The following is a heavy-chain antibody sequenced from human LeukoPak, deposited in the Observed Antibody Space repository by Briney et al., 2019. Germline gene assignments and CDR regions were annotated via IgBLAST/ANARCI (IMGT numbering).Heavy chain of an antibody. Sequence: PGGSLRLSCAASGFTFSSYEMNWVRQAPGKGLEWISYISASGTITHYADSVEGRFTISRDNAKNSLYLQMNSLRAEDTAVYYCARDQGSGINYYYYYMDVWGKGTTVTVSS. V-gene: IGHV3-48*03. CDR1: GFTFSSYE. CDR3: ARDQGSGINYYYYYMDV. J-gene: IGHJ6*03. CDR2: ISASGTIT. D-gene: IGHD3-10*01.